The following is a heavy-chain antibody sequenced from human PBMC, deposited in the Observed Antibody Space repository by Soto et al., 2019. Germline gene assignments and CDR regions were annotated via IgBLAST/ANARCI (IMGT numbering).Heavy chain of an antibody. D-gene: IGHD2-2*01. J-gene: IGHJ4*02. CDR1: GFTFSSYA. CDR3: ARPNLYCSSTSCYDY. CDR2: ISGGGGST. V-gene: IGHV3-23*01. Sequence: TGGSLRLSCAASGFTFSSYAMSWVRPAPGKGLEWVSAISGGGGSTYNADSVKGRFTISRDNSKNTLYLQMNSLRAGDTAVYYCARPNLYCSSTSCYDYWGQGTLVTVSS.